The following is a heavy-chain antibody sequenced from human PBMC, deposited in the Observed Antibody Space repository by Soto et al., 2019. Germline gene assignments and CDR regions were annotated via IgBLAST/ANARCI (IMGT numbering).Heavy chain of an antibody. Sequence: QVQLVQSGAEVKKPGASVKVSCKASGYTFTSYGISWLRQAPGQWLEWMGWISAYNCHTNYAQQLQGRVTMTTDTNTSTAYMKLRSLRSDDKDVYYCASVKYSPPYYYYYGMDVWGQGTTVTVSS. CDR3: ASVKYSPPYYYYYGMDV. V-gene: IGHV1-18*01. D-gene: IGHD5-18*01. CDR2: ISAYNCHT. CDR1: GYTFTSYG. J-gene: IGHJ6*02.